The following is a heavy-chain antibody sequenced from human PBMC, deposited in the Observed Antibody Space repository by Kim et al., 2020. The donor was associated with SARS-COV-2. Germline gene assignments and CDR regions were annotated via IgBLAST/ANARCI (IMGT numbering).Heavy chain of an antibody. CDR3: AKVDCSSTSCYGGLLFYYYYYGMDV. CDR2: ISGSGGST. V-gene: IGHV3-23*01. D-gene: IGHD2-2*01. Sequence: GGSLRLSCAASGFTFSSYAMSWVRQAPGKGLEWVSAISGSGGSTYYADSVKGRFTISRDNSKNTLYLQMNSLRAEDTAVYYCAKVDCSSTSCYGGLLFYYYYYGMDVWGQGTTVTVSS. CDR1: GFTFSSYA. J-gene: IGHJ6*02.